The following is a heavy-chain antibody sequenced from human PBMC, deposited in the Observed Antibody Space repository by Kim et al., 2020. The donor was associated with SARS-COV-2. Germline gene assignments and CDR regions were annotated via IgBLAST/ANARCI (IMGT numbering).Heavy chain of an antibody. D-gene: IGHD2-8*01. CDR3: ARDKDCTNGVCYLWFDP. CDR1: EFTFSEYS. CDR2: ITRSSTYV. V-gene: IGHV3-21*01. J-gene: IGHJ5*02. Sequence: GGSLRLSCAASEFTFSEYSMNWVRQVPGKGLEWVSSITRSSTYVYYGDSVKGRFSISRDNAKNLLYLQMNSLGAEDTAVYYCARDKDCTNGVCYLWFDP.